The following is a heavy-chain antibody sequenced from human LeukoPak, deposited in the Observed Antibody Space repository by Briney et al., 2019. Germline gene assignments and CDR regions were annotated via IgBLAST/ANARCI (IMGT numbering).Heavy chain of an antibody. CDR2: ISGSGGST. Sequence: GGSLRLSCAASGFTFSSYGMSWVRQAPGKGLEWVSAISGSGGSTYYADSVKGRFTISRDNSRNTLYLQMNSLRAEDTAVYYCASPRYCAGGSCSGHFDYWGQGTLVTVSS. CDR1: GFTFSSYG. V-gene: IGHV3-23*01. J-gene: IGHJ4*02. CDR3: ASPRYCAGGSCSGHFDY. D-gene: IGHD2-15*01.